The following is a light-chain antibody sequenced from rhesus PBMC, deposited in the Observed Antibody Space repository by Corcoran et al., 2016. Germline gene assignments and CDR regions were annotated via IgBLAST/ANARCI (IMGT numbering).Light chain of an antibody. CDR1: QSFSSR. Sequence: DIQMTQSPSSLSASVGDTVTITCRASQSFSSRLAWYQQKPGKAPKLLIYSASSLQSGVPSRFSGSKSGTDFTLTISSLQPEDIASYYCQQYYSDPRTFGQGTKVEIK. J-gene: IGKJ1*01. V-gene: IGKV1-46*01. CDR2: SAS. CDR3: QQYYSDPRT.